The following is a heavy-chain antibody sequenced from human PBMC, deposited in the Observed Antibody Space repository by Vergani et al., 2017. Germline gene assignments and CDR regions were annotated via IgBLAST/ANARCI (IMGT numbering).Heavy chain of an antibody. J-gene: IGHJ6*03. Sequence: QVQLVESGGGVVQPGRSLRLSCTSSGFTFSPYAMHWVRQTPGKGLEWVAVVYYDGSKKYYADSVKGRVTISRDNSRNTLDLLMSSLRAEDTAIYYCVRERSYCGFTTCRNPSYVYYYHMDVWGEGATVTVSS. CDR3: VRERSYCGFTTCRNPSYVYYYHMDV. V-gene: IGHV3-33*01. D-gene: IGHD2-21*01. CDR2: VYYDGSKK. CDR1: GFTFSPYA.